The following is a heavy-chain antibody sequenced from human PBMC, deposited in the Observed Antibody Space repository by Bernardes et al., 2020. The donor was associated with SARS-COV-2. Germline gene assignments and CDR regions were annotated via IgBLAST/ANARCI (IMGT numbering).Heavy chain of an antibody. CDR3: AREGYYYGSGSYYFLNYYYGMDV. CDR2: IYTSGST. CDR1: GGSISSGSYY. J-gene: IGHJ6*02. D-gene: IGHD3-10*01. Sequence: SETLSLTCTVSGGSISSGSYYWSWIRQPAGKGLEWIGRIYTSGSTNYNPSLKSRVTISVDTSKNQFSLKLSSVTAADTAVYYCAREGYYYGSGSYYFLNYYYGMDVWGQGTTVTVSS. V-gene: IGHV4-61*02.